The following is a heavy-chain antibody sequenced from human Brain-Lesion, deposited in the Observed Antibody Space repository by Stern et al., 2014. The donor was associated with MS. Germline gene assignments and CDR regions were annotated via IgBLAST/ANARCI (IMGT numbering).Heavy chain of an antibody. Sequence: QVQLVESGAEVKKPGASVKVSCKTSGYIFTGYYIHWVRQAPGQGLEWMAWINPNTGGTKKAQKVQGRVTMSRDTSISTAYVELSSLTSDDTAVYYCARDQRGITIFGVVTDYCYLGMDVWGQGTTVTVSS. CDR1: GYIFTGYY. CDR2: INPNTGGT. V-gene: IGHV1-2*02. CDR3: ARDQRGITIFGVVTDYCYLGMDV. D-gene: IGHD3-3*01. J-gene: IGHJ6*02.